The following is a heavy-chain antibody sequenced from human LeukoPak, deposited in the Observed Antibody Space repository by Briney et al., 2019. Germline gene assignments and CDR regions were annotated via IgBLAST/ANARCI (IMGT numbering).Heavy chain of an antibody. Sequence: SETLSLTCTVSGGSISSYYWSWIRQPPGKGLEWIGYIYYSGSTNYNPSLKSRVTMTRDTSTSTVYMELSSLRSEDTAVYYCARDLHSSGWFLVSDNYYYHMDVWGKGATVTVSS. V-gene: IGHV4-59*01. CDR3: ARDLHSSGWFLVSDNYYYHMDV. J-gene: IGHJ6*03. CDR1: GGSISSYY. D-gene: IGHD6-19*01. CDR2: IYYSGST.